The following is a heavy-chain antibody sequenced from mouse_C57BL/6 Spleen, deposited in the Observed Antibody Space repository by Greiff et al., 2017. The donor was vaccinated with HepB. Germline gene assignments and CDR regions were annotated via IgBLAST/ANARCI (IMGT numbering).Heavy chain of an antibody. CDR2: IYPGDGDT. CDR1: GYAFSSSW. V-gene: IGHV1-82*01. J-gene: IGHJ4*01. Sequence: QVQLQQSGPELVKPGASVKISCKASGYAFSSSWMNWVKQRPGKGLEWIGRIYPGDGDTNYNGKFKGKATLTADKSSSTAYMQLSSLTSEDSAVYFCARSSPPGAMDDWGQGTSVTVSS. CDR3: ARSSPPGAMDD.